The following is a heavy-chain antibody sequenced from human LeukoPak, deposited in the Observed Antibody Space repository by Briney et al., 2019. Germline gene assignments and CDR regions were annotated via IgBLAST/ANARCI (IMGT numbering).Heavy chain of an antibody. CDR3: AKDRPGGRINGMDV. CDR2: IWYDGSNK. CDR1: GFTFSSYG. J-gene: IGHJ6*02. Sequence: PGGSLRLSCAPSGFTFSSYGMYWVRQAPGKGLEWVAVIWYDGSNKYYADSVLGRFTISRDNSKNTMYLQMDSLRAEDTAVYYCAKDRPGGRINGMDVWGQGTTVTVSS. V-gene: IGHV3-33*06. D-gene: IGHD1-26*01.